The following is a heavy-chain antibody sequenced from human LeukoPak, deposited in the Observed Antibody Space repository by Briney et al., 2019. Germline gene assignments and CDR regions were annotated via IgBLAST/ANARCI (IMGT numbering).Heavy chain of an antibody. CDR1: GFTFSSYA. CDR2: ISGSGGST. D-gene: IGHD6-13*01. J-gene: IGHJ4*02. CDR3: AKGIAAAGSGSFGVY. V-gene: IGHV3-23*01. Sequence: GGSLRLSCAASGFTFSSYAMSWVRQAPGKGLEWVSAISGSGGSTYYADSVKGRFTISRDNSKNTLYLRMNSLRAEDTAVYYCAKGIAAAGSGSFGVYWGQGTLVTVSS.